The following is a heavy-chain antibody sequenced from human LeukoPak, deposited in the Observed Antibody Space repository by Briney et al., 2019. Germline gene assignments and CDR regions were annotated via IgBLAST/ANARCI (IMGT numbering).Heavy chain of an antibody. Sequence: GGSLRLSCAASGFTFSSYSMNWVRQAPGKGLEWVSSISSISSYIYYADSVKGRFTISRDNAKNSLYLQLNSLRAEDTAVYYCANSPLNYYDSSGYYYVSDYYYYMDVWGKGTTVTVSS. D-gene: IGHD3-22*01. V-gene: IGHV3-21*04. CDR2: ISSISSYI. CDR3: ANSPLNYYDSSGYYYVSDYYYYMDV. CDR1: GFTFSSYS. J-gene: IGHJ6*03.